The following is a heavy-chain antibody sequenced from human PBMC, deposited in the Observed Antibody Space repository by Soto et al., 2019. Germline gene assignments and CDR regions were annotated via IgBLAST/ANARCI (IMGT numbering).Heavy chain of an antibody. CDR1: GYSFTSYW. D-gene: IGHD2-2*01. Sequence: PGESLKISCKGSGYSFTSYWIGWVRQMPGKGLDWMGIISPGDSHTIYSPSFQGQVTISADKSISTAYLQWSSLKASDTAMYYCARGGQCSTTSCYEDDAFDIWGQGTMVTVSS. CDR3: ARGGQCSTTSCYEDDAFDI. J-gene: IGHJ3*02. CDR2: ISPGDSHT. V-gene: IGHV5-51*01.